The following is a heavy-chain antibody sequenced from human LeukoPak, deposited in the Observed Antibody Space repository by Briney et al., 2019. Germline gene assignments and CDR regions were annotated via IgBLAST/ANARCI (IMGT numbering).Heavy chain of an antibody. CDR2: ISDSGSGT. V-gene: IGHV3-23*01. Sequence: PGGSLRLSCPASGFTFSSYAMSWVRQAPGKGLEWVSSISDSGSGTYYADSVKGRFTISRDNSKNTLYLQMNCLRAENTAVYYCAKRTDTSGNRGGALDIWGQGTMVAVSS. D-gene: IGHD3-22*01. J-gene: IGHJ3*02. CDR1: GFTFSSYA. CDR3: AKRTDTSGNRGGALDI.